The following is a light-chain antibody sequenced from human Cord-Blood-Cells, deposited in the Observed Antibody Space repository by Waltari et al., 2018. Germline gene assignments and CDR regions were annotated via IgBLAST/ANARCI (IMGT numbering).Light chain of an antibody. J-gene: IGLJ3*02. V-gene: IGLV1-40*01. Sequence: QSVLTQPPPVSGAPGQRVTISCTGSSPNIGAGSDVHGEQQLPGTAPKLLVYGNSSRPSGVPDRFSGSKSGTSASLAITGLQAEDEADYYCQSYDSSLSGSVFGGGTKLTVL. CDR1: SPNIGAGSD. CDR3: QSYDSSLSGSV. CDR2: GNS.